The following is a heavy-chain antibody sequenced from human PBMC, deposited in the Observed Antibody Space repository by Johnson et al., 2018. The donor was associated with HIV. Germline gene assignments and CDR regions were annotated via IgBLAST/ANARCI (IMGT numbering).Heavy chain of an antibody. CDR1: GFIFSNCA. V-gene: IGHV3-30*04. CDR3: ARGPATITTLGLLFALDV. J-gene: IGHJ3*01. Sequence: QVQLVESGGGVVQPGRSLRLSCAASGFIFSNCAMHLVRQAPGKGLEWVSLISYDGSNEYYADSVKGRFTVSRDNSKNTLYLQMNSLRPEDTSVYYCARGPATITTLGLLFALDVWAQGTMVTVSS. CDR2: ISYDGSNE. D-gene: IGHD4-11*01.